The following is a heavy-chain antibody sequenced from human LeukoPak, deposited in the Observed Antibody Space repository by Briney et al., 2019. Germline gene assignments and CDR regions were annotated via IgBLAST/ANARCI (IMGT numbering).Heavy chain of an antibody. CDR2: IIPVLGIA. V-gene: IGHV1-69*04. Sequence: SVKVSCKASGGTFSSYAISWVRQAPGQGLEWMGRIIPVLGIANYAQKFQGRVTITADKSTSTAYMELSSLRSEDTAVYYCARDILYCSSTSCPFDYWGREPWSPSPQ. CDR3: ARDILYCSSTSCPFDY. D-gene: IGHD2-2*01. J-gene: IGHJ4*02. CDR1: GGTFSSYA.